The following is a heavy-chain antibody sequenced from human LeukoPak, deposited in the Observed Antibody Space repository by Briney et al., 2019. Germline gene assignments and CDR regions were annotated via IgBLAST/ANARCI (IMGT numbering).Heavy chain of an antibody. CDR3: AKGSGSYAYDIFDI. J-gene: IGHJ3*02. Sequence: GGSLRLSCVASGFTFINHAMTWVRQAPGEGLEWVSDIGGSGDSAYYADSVRGRITISRDNSKNTLYLQINSLRPEDTATYYCAKGSGSYAYDIFDIWGQGTMLTVSS. CDR1: GFTFINHA. CDR2: IGGSGDSA. D-gene: IGHD3-22*01. V-gene: IGHV3-23*01.